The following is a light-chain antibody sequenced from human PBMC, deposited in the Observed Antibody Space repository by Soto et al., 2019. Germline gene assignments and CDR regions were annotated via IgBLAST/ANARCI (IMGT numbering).Light chain of an antibody. J-gene: IGKJ1*01. V-gene: IGKV3-20*01. CDR2: GAS. Sequence: EIVLTQSPCTLSLSPGERATLSCRAIQSVSSSYLAWYQQKPGQAPRLLIYGASSRATGIPDRFSGSGSGTDFTLTISRLEPEDFAVYYCQQYGSSPQWTFGQGTKVDI. CDR3: QQYGSSPQWT. CDR1: QSVSSSY.